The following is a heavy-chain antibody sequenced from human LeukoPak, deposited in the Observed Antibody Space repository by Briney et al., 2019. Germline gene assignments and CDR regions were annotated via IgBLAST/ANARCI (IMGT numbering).Heavy chain of an antibody. V-gene: IGHV3-48*04. J-gene: IGHJ4*02. CDR2: ISSSGSTI. CDR1: GFTFSSYS. D-gene: IGHD5-18*01. Sequence: PGGSLRLSCAASGFTFSSYSMNWVRQAPGKGLEWVSYISSSGSTIYYADSVKGRFTISRDNAKNSLYLQMNSLRAEDTAVYYCAREMRGYSYGYWGQGTLVTVSS. CDR3: AREMRGYSYGY.